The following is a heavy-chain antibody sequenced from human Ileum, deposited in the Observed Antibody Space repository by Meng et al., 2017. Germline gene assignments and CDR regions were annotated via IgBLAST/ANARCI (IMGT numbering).Heavy chain of an antibody. J-gene: IGHJ6*02. Sequence: ASVKVSCKASGYTFTDYYIHWVRQAPGQGLEWMGWMNPYSGATNFAQKSQGRVTMTRDTSFSTAYMELSSLRSDDTAVYYCATGTTGTTWPYSHVMDVWGQGTMVTVAS. CDR3: ATGTTGTTWPYSHVMDV. CDR2: MNPYSGAT. D-gene: IGHD1-1*01. V-gene: IGHV1-2*02. CDR1: GYTFTDYY.